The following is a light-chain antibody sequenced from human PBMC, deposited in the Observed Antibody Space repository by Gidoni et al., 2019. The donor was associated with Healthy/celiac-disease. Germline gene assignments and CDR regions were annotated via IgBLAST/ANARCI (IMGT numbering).Light chain of an antibody. CDR1: PSVSSY. Sequence: EIVLTQPPATLSLSPGERATLSCRASPSVSSYLAWYQQKPGQAPRLLIYDASTRATGIPARFSGSGSGAYFTLTIRSLEPEDFAVYYCQQRSNWPPAFGQGTRLEIK. CDR3: QQRSNWPPA. J-gene: IGKJ5*01. V-gene: IGKV3-11*01. CDR2: DAS.